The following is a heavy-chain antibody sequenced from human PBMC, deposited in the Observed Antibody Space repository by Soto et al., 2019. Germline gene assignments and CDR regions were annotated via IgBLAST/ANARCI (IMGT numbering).Heavy chain of an antibody. D-gene: IGHD6-6*01. V-gene: IGHV1-18*01. J-gene: IGHJ6*02. Sequence: GASVKVSCKASGYTFSSYGISWVRQAPGQGLEWMGWISAYNGNTNYAQKLQGRVTMSTDTSTSTAYMELRSLRSDDTAMYYCARLTFNSSGPKTMDVWGQGTTVTSP. CDR2: ISAYNGNT. CDR1: GYTFSSYG. CDR3: ARLTFNSSGPKTMDV.